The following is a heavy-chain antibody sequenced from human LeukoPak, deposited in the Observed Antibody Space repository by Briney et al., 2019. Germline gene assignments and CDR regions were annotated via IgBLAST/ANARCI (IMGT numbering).Heavy chain of an antibody. V-gene: IGHV1-69*05. CDR3: ARVFARGGEISGSYYYY. D-gene: IGHD1-26*01. CDR2: IIPMFGTA. Sequence: SVKVSCRASGGTFSSYAISWVRQAPGQGLEWMGGIIPMFGTANYAQKFQGRVTITTDESTSTAYMELSSLGSEDTAMYYCARVFARGGEISGSYYYYWGQGTLVTVSS. CDR1: GGTFSSYA. J-gene: IGHJ4*02.